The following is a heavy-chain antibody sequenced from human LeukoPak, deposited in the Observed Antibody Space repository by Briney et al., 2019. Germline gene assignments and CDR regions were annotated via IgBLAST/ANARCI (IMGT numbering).Heavy chain of an antibody. Sequence: PSQTLSLTCTVSGGSISSGDCYWSWIRQPPGKGLEWIGYIYYSGSTYYNPSLKSRVTISVDTSKNQFSLKLSSVTAADTAVYYCARGDDSSGYSLGALLGWGQGTLVTVSS. V-gene: IGHV4-30-4*01. J-gene: IGHJ4*02. D-gene: IGHD3-22*01. CDR1: GGSISSGDCY. CDR3: ARGDDSSGYSLGALLG. CDR2: IYYSGST.